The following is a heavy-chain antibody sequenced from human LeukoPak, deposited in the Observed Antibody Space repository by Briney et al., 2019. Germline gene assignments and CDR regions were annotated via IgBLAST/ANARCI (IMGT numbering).Heavy chain of an antibody. D-gene: IGHD4-17*01. CDR3: ARGSPPPGDDHGGYGTFDI. CDR1: GGSISSSSYY. V-gene: IGHV4-39*07. J-gene: IGHJ3*02. Sequence: SETLSLTCTVSGGSISSSSYYWGWIRQSPGKGLEWIGEINHSGSANYNPSLKSRVTISIDTSKSQFSLKLRSVTAADTAVYYCARGSPPPGDDHGGYGTFDIWGQGTTVTVSS. CDR2: INHSGSA.